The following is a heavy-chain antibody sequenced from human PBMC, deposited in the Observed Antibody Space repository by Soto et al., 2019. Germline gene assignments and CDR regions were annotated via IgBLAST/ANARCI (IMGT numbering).Heavy chain of an antibody. CDR3: AKVSRKGSAIDFDY. CDR1: GYTFSNYD. Sequence: QVQLVQSGAELKKPGASVKVSCKASGYTFSNYDMNCVRQATGQGPEWIGWVNPNNGDTGYAQKFQGRVPLTTDISTTTADLELTTLRSEDTAIYYCAKVSRKGSAIDFDYWGQGTLITVSS. D-gene: IGHD3-10*01. V-gene: IGHV1-8*01. J-gene: IGHJ4*02. CDR2: VNPNNGDT.